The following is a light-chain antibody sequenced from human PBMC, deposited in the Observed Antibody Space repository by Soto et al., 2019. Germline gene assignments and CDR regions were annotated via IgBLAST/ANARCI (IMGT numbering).Light chain of an antibody. CDR3: TSYTTSSTRV. CDR1: NSDVGAYNY. V-gene: IGLV2-14*03. J-gene: IGLJ1*01. CDR2: DVT. Sequence: QSALTQPASVSGSPGQSITMSCTGTNSDVGAYNYVSWYQHHPGKAPKRMIYDVTNRPSGVSNRFSGSKSGNTASLTISGLQAEDEADYYCTSYTTSSTRVFGTGTKLTVL.